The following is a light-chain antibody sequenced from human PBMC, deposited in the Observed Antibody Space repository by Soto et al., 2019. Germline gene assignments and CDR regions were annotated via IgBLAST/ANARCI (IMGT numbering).Light chain of an antibody. V-gene: IGKV3-15*01. CDR3: QQYNNWPPPLT. J-gene: IGKJ4*01. Sequence: EIVMTQSPATLSVSPGERATLSCRASQSVSSNLAWYQQKPGQAPRLLIYGASTRATGIPARFSGSGSGTEFTLTISSLQSEDFAVYYCQQYNNWPPPLTVGGVTKVEI. CDR2: GAS. CDR1: QSVSSN.